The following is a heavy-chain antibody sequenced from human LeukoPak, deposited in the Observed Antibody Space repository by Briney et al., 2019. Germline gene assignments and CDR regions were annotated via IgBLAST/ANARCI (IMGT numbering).Heavy chain of an antibody. D-gene: IGHD3-22*01. CDR2: IYYSGST. CDR1: GGSIRSGSQY. CDR3: AKRDDSGGNLVDL. Sequence: PSETLSLTCTVSGGSIRSGSQYWAWIRQPPGKGLEWIGSIYYSGSTYDNPSVENRVTISIDTSKNHFSLKLSSLSAADTSVYYCAKRDDSGGNLVDLWGQGTLVTVS. V-gene: IGHV4-39*02. J-gene: IGHJ4*02.